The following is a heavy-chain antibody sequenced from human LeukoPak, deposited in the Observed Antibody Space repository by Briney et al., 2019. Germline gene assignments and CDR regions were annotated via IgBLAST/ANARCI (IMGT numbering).Heavy chain of an antibody. D-gene: IGHD3-22*01. CDR2: IYYSGST. CDR3: ARKGYYDSSGYDWYFDL. CDR1: GGSISSYY. J-gene: IGHJ2*01. Sequence: SETLSLTCTVSGGSISSYYWSWIRQPPGKGLEWIGDIYYSGSTNYNPSLKSRVTISVDTSKTKFSMKLSSVTAADTAVYYCARKGYYDSSGYDWYFDLWGRGTLVTVSS. V-gene: IGHV4-59*01.